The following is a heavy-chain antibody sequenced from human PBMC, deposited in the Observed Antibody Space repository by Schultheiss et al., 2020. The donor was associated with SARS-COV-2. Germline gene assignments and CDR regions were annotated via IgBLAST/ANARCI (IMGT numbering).Heavy chain of an antibody. V-gene: IGHV3-33*08. CDR2: IWYDGSNK. J-gene: IGHJ4*02. D-gene: IGHD4-23*01. CDR1: GFTFSSYA. CDR3: ARWDHYGGNSHLGFGY. Sequence: GGSLRLSCAASGFTFSSYAMSWVRQAPGKGLEWVAVIWYDGSNKFYADSVKGRFTISRDNAKNSLYLQMNSLRAEDTAVYYCARWDHYGGNSHLGFGYWGQGTLVTVSS.